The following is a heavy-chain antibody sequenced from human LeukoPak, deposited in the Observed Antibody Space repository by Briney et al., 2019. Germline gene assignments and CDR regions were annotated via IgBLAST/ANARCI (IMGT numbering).Heavy chain of an antibody. CDR3: ARDAPSALHY. CDR2: IYSGGST. CDR1: GFTVSSNY. Sequence: GGSLTLSCAASGFTVSSNYMSWVRQAPGKGLEWVSVIYSGGSTDYADSVKGRFTISRDNSKNTVYLQMNGLRAEDTALYYCARDAPSALHYWGQGTLVTVSS. D-gene: IGHD6-6*01. J-gene: IGHJ4*02. V-gene: IGHV3-53*01.